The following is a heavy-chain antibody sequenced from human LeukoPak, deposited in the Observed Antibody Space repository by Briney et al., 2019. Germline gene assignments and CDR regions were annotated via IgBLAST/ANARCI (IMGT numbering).Heavy chain of an antibody. Sequence: PGGSLRLSCAASGFTVGSNYMNWVRQARGKGFEWVASIYSGGSTDYADSVKGRFTISRDSTKNTVYLQMNSLRSDATAVYYCAANNDASGTFLVYWGQGTLVTVSS. CDR2: IYSGGST. J-gene: IGHJ4*02. CDR3: AANNDASGTFLVY. CDR1: GFTVGSNY. V-gene: IGHV3-66*02. D-gene: IGHD3-10*01.